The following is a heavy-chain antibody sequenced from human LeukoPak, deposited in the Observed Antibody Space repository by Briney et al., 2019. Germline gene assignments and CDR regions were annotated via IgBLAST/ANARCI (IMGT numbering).Heavy chain of an antibody. J-gene: IGHJ4*02. V-gene: IGHV3-64D*06. Sequence: GRSLRLSCSASGFTFSSYAMHWVRQAPGKGLEYVSAISSNGGSTYYADSVKGRFTISRDNSKNTLYLQMSSLRAEDTAVYYCVKDSGYDFLDYWGQGTLVTVSS. CDR2: ISSNGGST. CDR1: GFTFSSYA. D-gene: IGHD5-12*01. CDR3: VKDSGYDFLDY.